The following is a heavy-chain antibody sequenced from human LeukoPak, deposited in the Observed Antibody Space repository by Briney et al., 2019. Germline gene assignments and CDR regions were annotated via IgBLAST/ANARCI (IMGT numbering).Heavy chain of an antibody. CDR2: IYYSGNT. CDR1: GYSISSGYY. D-gene: IGHD5-18*01. Sequence: PSETLSLTCTVSGYSISSGYYWSWIRQPPGKGLEWIGSIYYSGNTYYNPSLKSRVTISVDTSKNQFSLKLSSVTAADTAVYYCARSHGYSYGYNYWGQGTLVTVSS. CDR3: ARSHGYSYGYNY. J-gene: IGHJ4*02. V-gene: IGHV4-38-2*02.